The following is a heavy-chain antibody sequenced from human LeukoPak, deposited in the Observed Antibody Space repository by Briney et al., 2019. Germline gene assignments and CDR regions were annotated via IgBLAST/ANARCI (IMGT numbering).Heavy chain of an antibody. CDR3: ARAGGYYLGYFDL. CDR1: GYTFTDYY. D-gene: IGHD3-22*01. CDR2: TNPSGGST. Sequence: ASVKVSCKASGYTFTDYYIHWVRQAPGQGLEWMGVTNPSGGSTTYAQKFQGRLTMTRDTSTSTVYMELSSLRSEDTATHFCARAGGYYLGYFDLWGQGTLVTVSS. V-gene: IGHV1-46*01. J-gene: IGHJ4*02.